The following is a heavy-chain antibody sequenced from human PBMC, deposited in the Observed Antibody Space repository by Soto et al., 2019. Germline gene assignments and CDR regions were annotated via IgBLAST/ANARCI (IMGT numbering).Heavy chain of an antibody. Sequence: GGSLRLSCEASGFTLRNYAMTWVRQAPGKGLEWVSLISANDVGTYYAESVKTRFTISTDQSRNTVYLQMDSLRADDTAIYYCAKAKNDYNWDNRPPFDYWGQGTLVTVS. CDR2: ISANDVGT. J-gene: IGHJ4*02. D-gene: IGHD1-20*01. V-gene: IGHV3-23*01. CDR3: AKAKNDYNWDNRPPFDY. CDR1: GFTLRNYA.